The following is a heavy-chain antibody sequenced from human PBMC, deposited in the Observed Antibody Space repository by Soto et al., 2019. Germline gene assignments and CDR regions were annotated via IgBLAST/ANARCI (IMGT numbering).Heavy chain of an antibody. CDR3: ARQDGYYYYMDV. CDR1: GGSFSSHD. Sequence: SEALSLTCKVSGGSFSSHDWRWIRQPPGEGMEWIGYVFYTGSTNYNPSLRSRVLISVDTSKNQFSLKLRSVTAADTAVYYCARQDGYYYYMDVWGKGTTVTVSS. J-gene: IGHJ6*03. CDR2: VFYTGST. V-gene: IGHV4-59*08.